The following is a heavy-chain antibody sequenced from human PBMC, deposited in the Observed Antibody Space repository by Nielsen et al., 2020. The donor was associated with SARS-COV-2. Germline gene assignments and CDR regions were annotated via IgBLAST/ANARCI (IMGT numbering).Heavy chain of an antibody. CDR2: ISAYNGNT. J-gene: IGHJ5*02. V-gene: IGHV1-18*01. D-gene: IGHD2-2*02. Sequence: ASVKVSCKASGGTFSSYAISWVRQAPGQGLEWMGWISAYNGNTNYAQKLQGRVTMTTDTSTSTAYMELRSLRSDDTAVYYCARAGVVPAAIAWFDPWGQGTLVTVSS. CDR1: GGTFSSYA. CDR3: ARAGVVPAAIAWFDP.